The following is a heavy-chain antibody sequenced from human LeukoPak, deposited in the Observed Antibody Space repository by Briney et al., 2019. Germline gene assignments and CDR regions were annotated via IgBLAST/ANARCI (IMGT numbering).Heavy chain of an antibody. D-gene: IGHD1-20*01. CDR3: ARGQTSITGTGPYYYGMDV. Sequence: ASVKVSCKASGYTFTGYYMHWVRQAPGQGLEWMGWINPNSGGTNYAQKFQGRVTMTRDTSISTAYMELSRLRSDDTAVYYCARGQTSITGTGPYYYGMDVWGQGTTVTVSS. J-gene: IGHJ6*02. V-gene: IGHV1-2*02. CDR1: GYTFTGYY. CDR2: INPNSGGT.